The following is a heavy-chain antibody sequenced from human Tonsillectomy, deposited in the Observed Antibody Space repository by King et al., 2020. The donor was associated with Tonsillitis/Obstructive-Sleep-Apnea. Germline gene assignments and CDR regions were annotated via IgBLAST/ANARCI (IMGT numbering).Heavy chain of an antibody. D-gene: IGHD6-13*01. CDR2: ISSSGSTI. Sequence: VQLVESGGGLVQPGGSLRLSCAASGFTFSSYEMNWVRQAPGKGLEWVSYISSSGSTIYYADSVKGRFTISRDNAKNSLYLQMNSLRAEDTAVYYCARVEGDIAPAGTGWFDPWGQGTLVTVSS. J-gene: IGHJ5*02. CDR3: ARVEGDIAPAGTGWFDP. CDR1: GFTFSSYE. V-gene: IGHV3-48*03.